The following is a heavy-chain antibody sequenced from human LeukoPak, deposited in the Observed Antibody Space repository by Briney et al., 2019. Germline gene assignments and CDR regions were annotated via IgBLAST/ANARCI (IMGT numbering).Heavy chain of an antibody. CDR3: ARAYSGWYYGAFDI. D-gene: IGHD6-19*01. V-gene: IGHV3-64*01. CDR1: GFTFSSYA. Sequence: PGGSLRLSCAASGFTFSSYAMHWVRQAPGKGLEYVSAISSNGGSTYYANSVKGRFTISRDNSKNTLYLQMGSLRAEDMAVYYCARAYSGWYYGAFDIWDQETMVTVSS. CDR2: ISSNGGST. J-gene: IGHJ3*02.